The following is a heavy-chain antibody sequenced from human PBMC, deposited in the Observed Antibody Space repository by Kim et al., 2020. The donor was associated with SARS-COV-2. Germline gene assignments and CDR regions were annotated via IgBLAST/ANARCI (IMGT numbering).Heavy chain of an antibody. J-gene: IGHJ4*01. CDR1: GFSFSDYY. V-gene: IGHV3-11*05. Sequence: GGSLRLSCSASGFSFSDYYMSWIRQAPGKGLEWIAYIISSGTYTDYADSLRGRFTISRDNAKNSLFLQMDSLRAEDTAVYFCAREGNYKAFDYWGHGTLVTVSS. CDR3: AREGNYKAFDY. D-gene: IGHD3-10*01. CDR2: IISSGTYT.